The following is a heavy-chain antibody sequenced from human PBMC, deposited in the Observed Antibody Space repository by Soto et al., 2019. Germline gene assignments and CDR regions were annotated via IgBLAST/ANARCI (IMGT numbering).Heavy chain of an antibody. CDR3: ARDSGNLGNWAYFLDY. CDR1: GYTFTTYY. Sequence: ASVKVSCKASGYTFTTYYIHWVRQAPGQGLEWMGIINPSGGTTTFAQKFQGRVTMTSDTSTSTVYMELRSLTSDDTAVYYCARDSGNLGNWAYFLDYWGQGTLVTVSS. V-gene: IGHV1-46*01. CDR2: INPSGGTT. J-gene: IGHJ4*02. D-gene: IGHD7-27*01.